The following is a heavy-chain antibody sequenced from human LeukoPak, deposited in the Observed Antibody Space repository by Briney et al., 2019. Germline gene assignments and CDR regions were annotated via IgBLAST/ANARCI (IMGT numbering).Heavy chain of an antibody. V-gene: IGHV3-7*01. CDR2: LKQDGSEK. D-gene: IGHD3-22*01. CDR1: GFTFSSYG. Sequence: GGSLRLSCAASGFTFSSYGMHWVRQAPGEGLEWVANLKQDGSEKYYVDSVKGRFTISRDNAKNSLYLQMNSLRAEDTAVYYCARVPYDSSGYYLMGFDPWGQGTLVTVSS. J-gene: IGHJ5*02. CDR3: ARVPYDSSGYYLMGFDP.